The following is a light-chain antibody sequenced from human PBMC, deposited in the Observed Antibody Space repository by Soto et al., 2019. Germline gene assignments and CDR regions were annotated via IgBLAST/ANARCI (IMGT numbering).Light chain of an antibody. J-gene: IGLJ3*02. Sequence: QSALTQPASVSGSPGQSIAISCTGTSSDVGNYSYVSWLQHYPGNAPKLMIYEVSNRHSGVSNRFSGSKSGNTVSLTISGLQGEDEADYYFSSLTSSSTWVFGGGTKLTVL. CDR2: EVS. V-gene: IGLV2-14*01. CDR1: SSDVGNYSY. CDR3: SSLTSSSTWV.